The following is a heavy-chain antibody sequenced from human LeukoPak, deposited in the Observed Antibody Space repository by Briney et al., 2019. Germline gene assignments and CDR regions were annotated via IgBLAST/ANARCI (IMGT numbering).Heavy chain of an antibody. CDR1: GGTFSSYA. D-gene: IGHD2-2*01. CDR3: ARDADIVVVPADYWYFDL. J-gene: IGHJ2*01. V-gene: IGHV1-69*13. Sequence: SVKVSCKASGGTFSSYAISWVRQAPGQGLEWMGGIIPIFGTANYAQKFQGRVTITADESTSTAYMELSSLRSEDTAVYYCARDADIVVVPADYWYFDLWGRGTLVTVSS. CDR2: IIPIFGTA.